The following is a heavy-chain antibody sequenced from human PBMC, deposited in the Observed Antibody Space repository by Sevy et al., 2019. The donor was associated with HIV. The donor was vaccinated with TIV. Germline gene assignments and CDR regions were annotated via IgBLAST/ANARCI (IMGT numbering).Heavy chain of an antibody. CDR1: GFTFSDYA. D-gene: IGHD2-2*01. Sequence: GGSLRLSCAVSGFTFSDYAMSWVRQPPGGGLEWVSAIGGSGDRTFYADSVKGRFTISRDNSRSTLSLEMNDLRDDDTALYYCARGPAYLYWGQGTLVTVSS. V-gene: IGHV3-23*01. J-gene: IGHJ4*02. CDR2: IGGSGDRT. CDR3: ARGPAYLY.